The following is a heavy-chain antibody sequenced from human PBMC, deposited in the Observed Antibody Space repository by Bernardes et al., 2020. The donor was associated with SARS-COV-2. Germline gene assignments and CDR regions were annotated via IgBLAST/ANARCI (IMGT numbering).Heavy chain of an antibody. D-gene: IGHD5-12*01. V-gene: IGHV3-74*01. J-gene: IGHJ6*02. Sequence: GGSLRLSCAASGFTFSSYWMHWVRQAPGKGLVWVSRINSDGSSTSYADSVKGRFTISRDNAKNTLYLQMNSLRAEDTAVYYCARDSEMATIYFYYYYGMDVWGQGTTVTVSS. CDR1: GFTFSSYW. CDR3: ARDSEMATIYFYYYYGMDV. CDR2: INSDGSST.